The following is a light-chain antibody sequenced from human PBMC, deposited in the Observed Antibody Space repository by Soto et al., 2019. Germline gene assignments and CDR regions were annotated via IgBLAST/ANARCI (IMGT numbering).Light chain of an antibody. CDR2: DAS. CDR3: QQRSNWPIP. V-gene: IGKV3D-20*02. Sequence: IVVTQSPSTLSLSPGERATLSCRASQSVISSYLAWYQQKPGQAPRLLIYDASNRATGIPARFSGSGSGTDFTLTISSLEPEDFAVYYCQQRSNWPIPFGQGTRLEIK. CDR1: QSVISSY. J-gene: IGKJ5*01.